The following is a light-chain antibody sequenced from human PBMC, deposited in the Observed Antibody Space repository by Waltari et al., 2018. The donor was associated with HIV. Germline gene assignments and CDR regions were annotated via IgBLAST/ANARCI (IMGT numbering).Light chain of an antibody. V-gene: IGLV2-14*03. CDR3: SSCSRSSTLVL. Sequence: QSALTQPASVSGSPGQSITISCTGASSDIGGFDYVAWYQQHPGKVPKLIIYAVSERPSGVSNRFSGSKSVSTASLSISGLQAEDEAVYYCSSCSRSSTLVLFGGGTKQTVL. J-gene: IGLJ2*01. CDR1: SSDIGGFDY. CDR2: AVS.